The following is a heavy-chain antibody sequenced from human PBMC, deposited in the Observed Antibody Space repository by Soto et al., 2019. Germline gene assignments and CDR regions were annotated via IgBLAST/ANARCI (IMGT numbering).Heavy chain of an antibody. J-gene: IGHJ3*01. CDR2: IHRDGSST. V-gene: IGHV3-74*01. CDR1: GFTFSSYW. Sequence: PGGSLRLSCAASGFTFSSYWMHLVRQAPGKGLVWVSRIHRDGSSTTYADSVRGRFTISRDTAKNTLYLQMNSLRAEDTAVYYCARGTGSSWPNDAFDVWGQGTRVTVSS. CDR3: ARGTGSSWPNDAFDV. D-gene: IGHD6-13*01.